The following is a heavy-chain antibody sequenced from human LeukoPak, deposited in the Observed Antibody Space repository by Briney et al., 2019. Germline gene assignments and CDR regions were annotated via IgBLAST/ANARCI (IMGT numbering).Heavy chain of an antibody. CDR3: ARDHGYYDSSGYLDY. CDR2: IYSGGST. D-gene: IGHD3-22*01. V-gene: IGHV3-66*01. CDR1: GFTVSSNY. Sequence: GGSLRLSCAASGFTVSSNYMSWVRQAPGKGLEWVSVIYSGGSTYYADSVKGRFTISRDNSKNTLYLQMNSLRAEDTAVYYCARDHGYYDSSGYLDYWGQGTLVTVSS. J-gene: IGHJ4*02.